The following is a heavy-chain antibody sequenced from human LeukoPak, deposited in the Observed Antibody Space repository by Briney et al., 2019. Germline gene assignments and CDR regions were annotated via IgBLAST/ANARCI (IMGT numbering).Heavy chain of an antibody. V-gene: IGHV3-30*18. J-gene: IGHJ4*02. Sequence: GGSLRLSCAASGFTFSSYGMHWVRQAPGKGLEWVAVISYDGSNKYYADSVKGRFTISRDNSKNTLYLQMNSLRAEDTAVYYCAKDLTNYYDSSGYYYPIPGYWGQGTLVTVSS. CDR1: GFTFSSYG. D-gene: IGHD3-22*01. CDR2: ISYDGSNK. CDR3: AKDLTNYYDSSGYYYPIPGY.